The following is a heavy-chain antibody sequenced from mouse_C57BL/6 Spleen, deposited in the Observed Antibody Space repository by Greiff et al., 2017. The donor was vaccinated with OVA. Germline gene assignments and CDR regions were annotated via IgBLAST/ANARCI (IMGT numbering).Heavy chain of an antibody. Sequence: EVQLQQSGPELVKPGASVKISCKASGYSFTGYYMNWVKQSPEKSLEWIGEINPSTGGTTYNQKFKAKATLTVDKSSSTAYMQLKSLTSEDSAVYYCARWDYRGYAMDYWGQGTSVTVSS. D-gene: IGHD2-4*01. CDR1: GYSFTGYY. V-gene: IGHV1-42*01. CDR2: INPSTGGT. J-gene: IGHJ4*01. CDR3: ARWDYRGYAMDY.